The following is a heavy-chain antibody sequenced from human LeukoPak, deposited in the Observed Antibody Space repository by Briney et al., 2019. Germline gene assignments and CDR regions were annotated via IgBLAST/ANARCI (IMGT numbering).Heavy chain of an antibody. V-gene: IGHV4-34*01. Sequence: PSETLSHPCAVYGGAFSVYYWSWIRQPPGKGLEWIGEINHSGSTNYNPSLKSRVTISVDTAKNQFSLKRSSVTAAATAVYYCASGGSCSSPSCYAVVMGFDRWGEGTLVTVSS. D-gene: IGHD2-2*01. J-gene: IGHJ5*02. CDR3: ASGGSCSSPSCYAVVMGFDR. CDR2: INHSGST. CDR1: GGAFSVYY.